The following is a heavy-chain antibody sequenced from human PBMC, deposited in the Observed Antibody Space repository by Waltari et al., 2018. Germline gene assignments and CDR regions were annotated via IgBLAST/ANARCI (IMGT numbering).Heavy chain of an antibody. CDR1: GFSFRSYG. J-gene: IGHJ4*02. D-gene: IGHD3-22*01. CDR2: INSDGSSS. CDR3: ARDDSTGYSYFDY. Sequence: EVQLVGSGGGLVQPGGSLRLSCAASGFSFRSYGMHWVRQAPGKGLVWVSRINSDGSSSSHADSVKGRFTISRDNAKNTLYLQMNSLRVEDTAVYYCARDDSTGYSYFDYWGQGTLVTVSS. V-gene: IGHV3-74*01.